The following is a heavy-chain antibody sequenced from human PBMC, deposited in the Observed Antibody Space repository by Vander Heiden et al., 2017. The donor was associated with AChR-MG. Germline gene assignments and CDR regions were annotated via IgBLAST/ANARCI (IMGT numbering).Heavy chain of an antibody. D-gene: IGHD6-13*01. Sequence: QLQLQESGPGLVKPSETLSLTCTVSGGSISSSSYYWGWIRQPPGKGLEWIGSIYYSGSTYYNPSLKSRVTISVDTSKNQFSLKLSSVTAADTAVYYCARQPYSSSWKDYYYYYYMDVWGKGTTVTVSS. J-gene: IGHJ6*03. CDR3: ARQPYSSSWKDYYYYYYMDV. CDR2: IYYSGST. V-gene: IGHV4-39*01. CDR1: GGSISSSSYY.